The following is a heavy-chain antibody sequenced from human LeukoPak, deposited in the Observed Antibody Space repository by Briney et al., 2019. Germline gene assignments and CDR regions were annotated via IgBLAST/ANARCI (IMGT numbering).Heavy chain of an antibody. Sequence: ASVKVSRKASGGTFSSYAISWVRQAPGQGLEWMGGIIPIFGTANYAQKFQGRVTITADESTSTAYMELSSLRSEDTAVYCCARDQTTTGPNAFDIWGQGTMVTVSS. CDR2: IIPIFGTA. CDR3: ARDQTTTGPNAFDI. V-gene: IGHV1-69*13. CDR1: GGTFSSYA. J-gene: IGHJ3*02. D-gene: IGHD1-1*01.